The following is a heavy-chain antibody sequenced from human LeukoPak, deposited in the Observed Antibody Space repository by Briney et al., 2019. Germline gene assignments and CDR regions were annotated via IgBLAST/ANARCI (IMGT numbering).Heavy chain of an antibody. J-gene: IGHJ4*02. Sequence: SVKGSCKASGGTFSRYAISWMRQAPGQGLEWMGGIIPIFGSASYAQRFQGRVTITADESTSTAYMELSSLRSEDTAVYYCARATYYYDSSGYYYGGYYFDYWGQGTLVTLSS. CDR1: GGTFSRYA. D-gene: IGHD3-22*01. CDR3: ARATYYYDSSGYYYGGYYFDY. CDR2: IIPIFGSA. V-gene: IGHV1-69*13.